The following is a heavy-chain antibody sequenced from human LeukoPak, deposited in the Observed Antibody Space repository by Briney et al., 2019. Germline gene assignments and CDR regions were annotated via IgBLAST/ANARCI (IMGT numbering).Heavy chain of an antibody. CDR2: IIDSGNSI. CDR1: GFTFSSCA. Sequence: GSSLRLSCAASGFTFSSCAMSWVRQAPGKGLEWVSTIIDSGNSIYYADSAEGRFTISRDNSKNTLYLQMNSLRAGDTAVYYCAKDPIFSGSYGVFDYWGLGTLVTVSS. V-gene: IGHV3-23*01. CDR3: AKDPIFSGSYGVFDY. J-gene: IGHJ4*02. D-gene: IGHD1-26*01.